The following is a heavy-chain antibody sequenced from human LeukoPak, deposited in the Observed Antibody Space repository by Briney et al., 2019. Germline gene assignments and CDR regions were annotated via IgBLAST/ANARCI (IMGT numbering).Heavy chain of an antibody. D-gene: IGHD1-26*01. CDR1: GFTFSSHG. CDR2: IWYDGSNK. Sequence: GGSLRLSCAASGFTFSSHGMHWVRQAPGKGLEWVAVIWYDGSNKYYADSVKGRFTISRDNSKNTLYLQMNSLRAEDTAVYYCARDTTGWELPYYWGQGTLVTVSS. J-gene: IGHJ4*02. V-gene: IGHV3-33*01. CDR3: ARDTTGWELPYY.